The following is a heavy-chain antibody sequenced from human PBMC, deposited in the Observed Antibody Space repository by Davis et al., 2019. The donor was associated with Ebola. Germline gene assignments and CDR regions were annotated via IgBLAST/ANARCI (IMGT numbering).Heavy chain of an antibody. Sequence: AASVKVSCKASGYTFTSYAMHWVRQAPGQRLEWMGWINAGNGNTKYSQKFQGRVTITRDTSASTAYMELSSLRSEDTAVYYCARGFGYSYGYNAFDIWGQGTMVTVSS. D-gene: IGHD5-18*01. V-gene: IGHV1-3*01. J-gene: IGHJ3*02. CDR1: GYTFTSYA. CDR3: ARGFGYSYGYNAFDI. CDR2: INAGNGNT.